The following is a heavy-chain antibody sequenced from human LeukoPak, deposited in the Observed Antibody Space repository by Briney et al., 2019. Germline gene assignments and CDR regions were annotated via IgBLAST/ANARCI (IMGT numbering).Heavy chain of an antibody. J-gene: IGHJ4*02. CDR2: IKQDESEK. Sequence: GGSLRLSCAASGFTFSGYWMSWVRQAPGRGLEWVATIKQDESEKTYVDSVEGRFTSSRDNAKSSLFLQMDSLRAEDTAVYYCARFGMDAAIDYWGRGTLVTVSS. V-gene: IGHV3-7*01. D-gene: IGHD2-15*01. CDR1: GFTFSGYW. CDR3: ARFGMDAAIDY.